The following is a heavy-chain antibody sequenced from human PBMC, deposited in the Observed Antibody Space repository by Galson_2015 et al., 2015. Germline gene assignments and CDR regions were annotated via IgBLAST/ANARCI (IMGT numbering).Heavy chain of an antibody. Sequence: SVKVSCKASGYTFTSYEINWVRQATGQGLEWMGWMNPKSGNTGYAQKFQGRVTMTRNTSISTAYMELSSLRSDDTAVYYCARGGTLERLVNWFDPWGQGTLVTVSS. CDR2: MNPKSGNT. CDR1: GYTFTSYE. J-gene: IGHJ5*02. CDR3: ARGGTLERLVNWFDP. D-gene: IGHD3-3*01. V-gene: IGHV1-8*01.